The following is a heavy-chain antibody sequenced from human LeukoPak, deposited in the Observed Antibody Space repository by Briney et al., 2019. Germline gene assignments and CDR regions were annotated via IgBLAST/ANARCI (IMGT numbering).Heavy chain of an antibody. V-gene: IGHV1-69*05. J-gene: IGHJ6*03. Sequence: ASVKVSCKASGGTFSSYGFSWVRQAPGQGLEWMGGIIPIFGTANYAQKLQGRVTMTTDTSTSTAYMELRSLRSDDTAVYYCARDRSWGYYYYYMDVWGKGTTVTVSS. D-gene: IGHD3-16*01. CDR2: IIPIFGTA. CDR3: ARDRSWGYYYYYMDV. CDR1: GGTFSSYG.